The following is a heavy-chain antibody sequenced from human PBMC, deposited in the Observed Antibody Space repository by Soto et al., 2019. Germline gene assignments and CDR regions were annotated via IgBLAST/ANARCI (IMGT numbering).Heavy chain of an antibody. CDR2: IYYSGST. V-gene: IGHV4-31*03. CDR3: ARVYYDSSGYHTRFDP. CDR1: GGSISSGGYY. J-gene: IGHJ5*02. D-gene: IGHD3-22*01. Sequence: SETLALTCTVSGGSISSGGYYWSWIRQHPGKGLEWIGYIYYSGSTYYNPSLKSRVTISVDTSKNQFSLKLSSVTAADTAVYYCARVYYDSSGYHTRFDPWGQGTLVTVSS.